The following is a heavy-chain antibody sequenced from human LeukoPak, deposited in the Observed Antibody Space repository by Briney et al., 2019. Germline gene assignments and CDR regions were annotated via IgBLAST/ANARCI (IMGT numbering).Heavy chain of an antibody. CDR3: ARGPNLAPTVINWFDP. J-gene: IGHJ5*02. D-gene: IGHD2/OR15-2a*01. V-gene: IGHV1-18*01. CDR1: GYTFTSYG. Sequence: GASVKVSCKASGYTFTSYGISWVRQAPGQGLEWMGWISAYNGNTNYAQKLQGRVTMTTDTSMSTAYMELRSLRSDDTAVYYCARGPNLAPTVINWFDPWGQGTLVTVSS. CDR2: ISAYNGNT.